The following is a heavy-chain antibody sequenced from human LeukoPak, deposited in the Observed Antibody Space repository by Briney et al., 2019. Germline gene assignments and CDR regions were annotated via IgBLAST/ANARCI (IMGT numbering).Heavy chain of an antibody. D-gene: IGHD3-22*01. CDR3: ARPPDSSGYYYAR. CDR1: GYSFTSYW. CDR2: IYPGDSDT. V-gene: IGHV5-51*01. Sequence: GESLKISCKGSGYSFTSYWIGWMRQMPGKGLEWMGIIYPGDSDTRYSPSFQGQVTISADKSISTAYLQWSSLKASDTAMYYCARPPDSSGYYYARWGQGTLVTVSS. J-gene: IGHJ4*02.